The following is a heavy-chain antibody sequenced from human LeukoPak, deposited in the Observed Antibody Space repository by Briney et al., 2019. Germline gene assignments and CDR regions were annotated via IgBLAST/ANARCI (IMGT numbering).Heavy chain of an antibody. V-gene: IGHV3-21*01. J-gene: IGHJ4*02. CDR1: GFTFSSYS. D-gene: IGHD3-10*02. CDR3: ARIPSRFGEFHFDY. CDR2: ISSSSSYI. Sequence: PGGSLRLSCAAPGFTFSSYSMNWVRQAPGRGLEWVSSISSSSSYIYYADSVKGRFTISRDNAKNSLYLQMNSLRAEDTAVYYCARIPSRFGEFHFDYWGQGTLVTVSS.